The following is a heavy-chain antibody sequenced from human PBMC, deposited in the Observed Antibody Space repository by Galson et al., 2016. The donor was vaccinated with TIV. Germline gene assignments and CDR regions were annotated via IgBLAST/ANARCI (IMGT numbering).Heavy chain of an antibody. CDR3: AREPTYYDTNGWGH. D-gene: IGHD3-22*01. J-gene: IGHJ4*02. V-gene: IGHV1-18*01. CDR2: ISTYNGYT. Sequence: SVKVSCKASGYSFTNYGIAWVRQAPGQGLEWMGWISTYNGYTDYAQKLQGRVTMTTDTSTSTAYMELRSLRSDDTAMYYCAREPTYYDTNGWGHWGQGNQVIVSS. CDR1: GYSFTNYG.